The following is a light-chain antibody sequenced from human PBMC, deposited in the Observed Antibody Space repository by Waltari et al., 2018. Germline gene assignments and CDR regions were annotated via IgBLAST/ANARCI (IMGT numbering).Light chain of an antibody. CDR2: EDT. Sequence: SALTQPASVSGSPGQSITISCTGTRSDIGTYNFVSWYQEYPGKAPKLIIYEDTKRPSGVSDRFSASKSGNTASLTISGLQADDEADYSCCSYAGGTAYVFGTGTRVTVL. V-gene: IGLV2-23*01. CDR3: CSYAGGTAYV. CDR1: RSDIGTYNF. J-gene: IGLJ1*01.